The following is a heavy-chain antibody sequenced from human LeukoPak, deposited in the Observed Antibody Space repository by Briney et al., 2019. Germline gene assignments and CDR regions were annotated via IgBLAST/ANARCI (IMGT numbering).Heavy chain of an antibody. CDR2: FSGGGDS. J-gene: IGHJ4*02. Sequence: PGVSLRLSCAASGFTSGIYAVSWVRQAPGKGLEWVSAFSGGGDSYYADSVKGRSTISRDNSKKILYLQMNSLRAEDTAVYYCGKEVERHFDLKYWGQGTLVTVSS. V-gene: IGHV3-23*01. CDR3: GKEVERHFDLKY. CDR1: GFTSGIYA.